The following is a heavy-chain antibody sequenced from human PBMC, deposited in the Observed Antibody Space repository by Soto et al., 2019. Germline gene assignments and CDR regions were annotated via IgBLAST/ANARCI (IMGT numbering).Heavy chain of an antibody. D-gene: IGHD6-13*01. J-gene: IGHJ6*02. Sequence: GGSLRLSCAASGFTFSSYSMDWVRQAPGKGLEWVSYISSSSSTIYYADSVKGRFTISRDNAKNSLYLQMNSLRDEDTAVYYCARYEQQLVLRDYYYGMDVWGQGTTVTVSS. CDR2: ISSSSSTI. V-gene: IGHV3-48*02. CDR1: GFTFSSYS. CDR3: ARYEQQLVLRDYYYGMDV.